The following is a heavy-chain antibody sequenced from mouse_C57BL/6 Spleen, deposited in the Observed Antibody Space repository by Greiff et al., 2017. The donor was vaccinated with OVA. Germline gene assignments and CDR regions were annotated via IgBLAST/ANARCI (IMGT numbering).Heavy chain of an antibody. CDR2: ILPGSGST. CDR1: GYTFTGYW. J-gene: IGHJ4*01. V-gene: IGHV1-9*01. D-gene: IGHD3-2*01. CDR3: ARTAFYAMDY. Sequence: VQLQQSGAELMKPGASVKLSCKATGYTFTGYWIEWVKQRPGHGLEWIGEILPGSGSTNYNDKFKGKATVTADTSSNTAYMQLSSLTTEDSAIDYCARTAFYAMDYWGQGTSVTVSS.